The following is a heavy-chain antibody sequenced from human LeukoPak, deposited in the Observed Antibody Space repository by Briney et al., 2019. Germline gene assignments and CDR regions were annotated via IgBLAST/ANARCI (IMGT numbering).Heavy chain of an antibody. J-gene: IGHJ4*02. CDR1: GFTFSSYA. CDR3: AKDGWLQSGSS. CDR2: ISGSGDST. V-gene: IGHV3-23*01. D-gene: IGHD5-24*01. Sequence: GGSLRLSCAASGFTFSSYAMTWVRQAPGKGLEWVSAISGSGDSTYYADSVKGRFTTSRDNSKNTLYLQMNSLRAEDTAVYYCAKDGWLQSGSSWGQGTLVTVSS.